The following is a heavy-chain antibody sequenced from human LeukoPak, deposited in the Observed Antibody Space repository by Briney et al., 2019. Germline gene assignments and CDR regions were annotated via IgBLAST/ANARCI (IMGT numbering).Heavy chain of an antibody. D-gene: IGHD1-26*01. CDR1: GYTFTDYY. CDR3: AREIGGATSFDY. CDR2: ITPNNGGT. V-gene: IGHV1-2*06. J-gene: IGHJ4*02. Sequence: ASVKVSCKASGYTFTDYYMHWVRQAPGQGFEWMGRITPNNGGTNYAQKFQGRVTMTRDTSSSTAYMEMSRLRSDDTAVYYCAREIGGATSFDYWGQGALVTVSS.